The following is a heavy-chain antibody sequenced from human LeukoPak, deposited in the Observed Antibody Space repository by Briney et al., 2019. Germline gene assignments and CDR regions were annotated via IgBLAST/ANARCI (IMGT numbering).Heavy chain of an antibody. J-gene: IGHJ6*03. V-gene: IGHV1-69*13. CDR3: VKNDYSNYGYYYMDV. CDR1: GGTFSSYA. Sequence: ASVKVSCKASGGTFSSYAISWVRQAPGQGLEWMGGIIPIFGTANYAQKFQGRVTITADESTSTAYMELSSLRSEDTAVYYCVKNDYSNYGYYYMDVWGKGTTVTVSS. D-gene: IGHD4-11*01. CDR2: IIPIFGTA.